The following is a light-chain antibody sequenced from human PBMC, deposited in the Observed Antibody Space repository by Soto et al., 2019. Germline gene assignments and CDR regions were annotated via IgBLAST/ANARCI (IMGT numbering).Light chain of an antibody. Sequence: EIVMTQSPATLSVSPGERATLSCRASRSVSSKLAWYQQKPGQAPRLLIYGASTRATDIPARFSGSGSGTEFTLTISSLQSEDFAVYYCQQYGSSPPLSFGGGTKVDIK. CDR2: GAS. V-gene: IGKV3-15*01. J-gene: IGKJ4*01. CDR1: RSVSSK. CDR3: QQYGSSPPLS.